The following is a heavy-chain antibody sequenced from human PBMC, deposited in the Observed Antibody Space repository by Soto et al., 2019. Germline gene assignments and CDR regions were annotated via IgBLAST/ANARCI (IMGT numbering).Heavy chain of an antibody. V-gene: IGHV3-23*01. Sequence: EVQLLESGGGLVQPGGSLRLSCAASGFTFSSYAMSWVRQAPGKGLEWVSAISGSGGSTYYADSVKGRFTISRDNSKNTLYLQMNSLRAEDKAVYYCARQGVAAGCRGFYYWGQGTLGTVSS. J-gene: IGHJ4*02. CDR2: ISGSGGST. CDR3: ARQGVAAGCRGFYY. CDR1: GFTFSSYA. D-gene: IGHD6-13*01.